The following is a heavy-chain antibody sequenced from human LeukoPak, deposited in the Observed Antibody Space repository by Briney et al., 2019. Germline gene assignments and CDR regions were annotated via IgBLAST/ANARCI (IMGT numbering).Heavy chain of an antibody. CDR3: ARDLGRRIQLCLNY. Sequence: GASVKVSCKASGYTFTSYGISWVRQAPGQGLEWMGWISAYNGNTNYAQKLQGRVTMTTDTSTSTAYMELRSLRFDDTAVYYCARDLGRRIQLCLNYWGQGTLVTVSS. V-gene: IGHV1-18*01. J-gene: IGHJ4*02. D-gene: IGHD5-18*01. CDR2: ISAYNGNT. CDR1: GYTFTSYG.